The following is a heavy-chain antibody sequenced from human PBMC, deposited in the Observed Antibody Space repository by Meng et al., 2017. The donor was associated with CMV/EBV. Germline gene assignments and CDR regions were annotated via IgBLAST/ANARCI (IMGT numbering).Heavy chain of an antibody. V-gene: IGHV1-2*02. CDR3: ARGRGSSFSYYGMDV. D-gene: IGHD6-6*01. J-gene: IGHJ6*02. CDR1: GYTFTGYY. Sequence: ASVKVSRKASGYTFTGYYMHWVRQAPGQGLEWMGWINPNSGGTNYAQKFQGRVTMTRDTSISTAYMELSRLRSDDTAVYYCARGRGSSFSYYGMDVWGQGTTVTVSS. CDR2: INPNSGGT.